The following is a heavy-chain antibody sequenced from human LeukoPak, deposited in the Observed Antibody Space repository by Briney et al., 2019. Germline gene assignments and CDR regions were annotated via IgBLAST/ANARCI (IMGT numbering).Heavy chain of an antibody. CDR1: GGSFSGYY. D-gene: IGHD3-3*01. J-gene: IGHJ5*02. CDR2: INHSGST. Sequence: ASETLSLTCAVYGGSFSGYYWSWIRQPPGKGLEWIGEINHSGSTNYNPSLKSRVTISVDTSKNQFSLKLSSVTAADTAVYYCARGRRRITIFGVVTFSRANWFDPWGQGTLVTVSS. V-gene: IGHV4-34*01. CDR3: ARGRRRITIFGVVTFSRANWFDP.